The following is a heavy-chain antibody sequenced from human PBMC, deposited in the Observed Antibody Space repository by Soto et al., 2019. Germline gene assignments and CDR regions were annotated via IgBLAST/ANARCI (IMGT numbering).Heavy chain of an antibody. CDR3: ARLAYNPNVVNVYGDDAFDL. CDR1: GGSISDNDYY. V-gene: IGHV4-39*01. D-gene: IGHD2-21*01. Sequence: QMQLQESGPGLVKPSETLSLTCTVSGGSISDNDYYWNWIRQPPGKGLEWIGTISHTGAAYYNPSLERRVAISIQTSENQFSLDLSSVTAADTAVYYCARLAYNPNVVNVYGDDAFDLWGQGTMVTVSS. CDR2: ISHTGAA. J-gene: IGHJ3*01.